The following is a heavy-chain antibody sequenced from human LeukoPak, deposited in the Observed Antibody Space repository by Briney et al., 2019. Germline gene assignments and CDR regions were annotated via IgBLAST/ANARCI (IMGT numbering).Heavy chain of an antibody. J-gene: IGHJ4*02. V-gene: IGHV5-51*01. CDR2: IYPGDSDT. Sequence: GEALEISCKGSGYSFTSYWIGWGRQMPGKGLEGMGIIYPGDSDTRYSPSFQGQVTISADKSISTAYLQWSSLKASDTAMYYCARQTQWELLGSFDYWGQGTLVTVSS. D-gene: IGHD1-26*01. CDR3: ARQTQWELLGSFDY. CDR1: GYSFTSYW.